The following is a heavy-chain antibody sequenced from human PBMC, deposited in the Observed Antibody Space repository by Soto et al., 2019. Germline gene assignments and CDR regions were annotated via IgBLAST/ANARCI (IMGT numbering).Heavy chain of an antibody. J-gene: IGHJ3*02. CDR1: GGTFSSYA. CDR3: ARGIFGVVIQNQNAFDI. D-gene: IGHD3-3*02. CDR2: IIPIFGTA. V-gene: IGHV1-69*13. Sequence: ASVKVSCKASGGTFSSYAISWVRQAPGQGLEWMGGIIPIFGTANYAQKFQGRVTITADESTSTAYMELSSLRSEDTAVYYCARGIFGVVIQNQNAFDIWGQGTMVTVSS.